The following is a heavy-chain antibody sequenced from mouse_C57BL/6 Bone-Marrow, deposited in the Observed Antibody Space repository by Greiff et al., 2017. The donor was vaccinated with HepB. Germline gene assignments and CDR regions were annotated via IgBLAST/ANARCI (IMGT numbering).Heavy chain of an antibody. D-gene: IGHD1-1*01. CDR3: AREGENYGSSYDWYFDV. Sequence: EVQLVESGPGLVKPSQSLSLTCSVTGYSITSGYYWNWIRQFPGNKLEWMGYISYDGSNNYNPSLKNRISITRDTSKNQFFLKLNSVTTEDTATYYCAREGENYGSSYDWYFDVWGTGTTVTVSS. J-gene: IGHJ1*03. V-gene: IGHV3-6*01. CDR2: ISYDGSN. CDR1: GYSITSGYY.